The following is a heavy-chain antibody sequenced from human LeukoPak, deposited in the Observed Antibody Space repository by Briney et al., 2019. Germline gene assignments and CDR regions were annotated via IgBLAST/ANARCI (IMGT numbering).Heavy chain of an antibody. V-gene: IGHV4-39*01. J-gene: IGHJ3*02. CDR2: IYHSGST. Sequence: PSETLSLTCTVSGGSISSGGYYWGWIRQPPGKGLEWIGSIYHSGSTYYNPSLKSRVTISVDTSKNQFSLKLSSVTAADTAVYYCARPAGYFGSDAFDIWGQGTMVTVSS. CDR1: GGSISSGGYY. CDR3: ARPAGYFGSDAFDI. D-gene: IGHD3-10*01.